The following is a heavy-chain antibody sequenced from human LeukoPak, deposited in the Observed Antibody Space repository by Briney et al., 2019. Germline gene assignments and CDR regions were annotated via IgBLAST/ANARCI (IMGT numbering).Heavy chain of an antibody. CDR1: GGSISSGDYY. V-gene: IGHV4-61*02. CDR3: ARDREHDYGDHGGFDP. Sequence: SETLSLTCTVSGGSISSGDYYWSWIRQPAGKGLEWIGRVYTSGSTNYNPSLKSRVTMSVDTSKNQFSLKLSSVTAADTAVYYCARDREHDYGDHGGFDPWGQGTLVTVSS. J-gene: IGHJ5*02. CDR2: VYTSGST. D-gene: IGHD4-17*01.